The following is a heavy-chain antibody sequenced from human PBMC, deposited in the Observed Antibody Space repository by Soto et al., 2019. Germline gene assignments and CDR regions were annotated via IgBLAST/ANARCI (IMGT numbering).Heavy chain of an antibody. V-gene: IGHV1-69*06. CDR2: IIPIFGTA. CDR3: ATYYYDGSGYYGSAFDI. CDR1: GGTFSSYA. J-gene: IGHJ3*02. D-gene: IGHD3-22*01. Sequence: ASVKVSCKASGGTFSSYAISWVRQAPGQGLGWMGGIIPIFGTANYAQKFQGRVTITADKSTSTAYMELSSLRSEDTAVYYCATYYYDGSGYYGSAFDIWGQGTMVTVSS.